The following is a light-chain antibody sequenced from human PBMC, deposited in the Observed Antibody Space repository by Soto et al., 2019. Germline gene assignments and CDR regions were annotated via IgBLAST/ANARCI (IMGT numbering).Light chain of an antibody. Sequence: VFTQSPGTLSLSPGERATLSCRASQSVSSSYLAWYQQKPGQAPRLLIYGASSRATGIPDRFSGSGSGTDFTLTISRLEPEDFAVYYCQQYGSSPPITFGQRTRLEIK. CDR1: QSVSSSY. CDR3: QQYGSSPPIT. J-gene: IGKJ5*01. CDR2: GAS. V-gene: IGKV3-20*01.